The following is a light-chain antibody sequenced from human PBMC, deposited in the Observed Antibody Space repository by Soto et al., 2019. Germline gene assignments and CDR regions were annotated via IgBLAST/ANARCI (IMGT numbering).Light chain of an antibody. CDR2: GNS. CDR1: SSNIGAGYD. V-gene: IGLV1-40*01. J-gene: IGLJ2*01. CDR3: HSYDSSLSGGV. Sequence: QYVLTQPPSVSGAPGQRVTISCTGSSSNIGAGYDVHWYQQFPGTAPKLLMYGNSLRPSGVPDRFSGSKSGTSASLAITGLQAEDEADYYCHSYDSSLSGGVFGGGTKLTVL.